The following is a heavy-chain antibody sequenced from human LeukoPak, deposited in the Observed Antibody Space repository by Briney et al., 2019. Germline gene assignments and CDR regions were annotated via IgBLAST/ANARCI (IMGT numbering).Heavy chain of an antibody. CDR3: ARVTNGASGYYYYMDV. V-gene: IGHV1-18*01. D-gene: IGHD3-10*01. J-gene: IGHJ6*03. CDR2: ISAYNGNT. Sequence: GASVKVSCKASGYTFTSYGISWVRQAPGQGLEWMGWISAYNGNTNYAQKLQGRVTMTTDTSTSTAYMELRSLRSDDTAVYYCARVTNGASGYYYYMDVWGKGTTVTVSS. CDR1: GYTFTSYG.